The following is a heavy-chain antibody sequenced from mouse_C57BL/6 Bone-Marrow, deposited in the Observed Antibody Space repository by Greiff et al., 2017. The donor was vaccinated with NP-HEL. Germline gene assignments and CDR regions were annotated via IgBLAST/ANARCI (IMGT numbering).Heavy chain of an antibody. CDR3: ARVRGYYGSSWYFDV. J-gene: IGHJ1*03. CDR2: ISYAGSN. D-gene: IGHD1-1*01. CDR1: GYSITSGYY. Sequence: ESGPGLVKPSQSLSLTCSVTGYSITSGYYWNWIRQSPGNKLEWMGYISYAGSNNYNPSLKNRISITRDTSKNQFFLKLKSVTTEDTATYYCARVRGYYGSSWYFDVWGTGTTVTVSS. V-gene: IGHV3-6*01.